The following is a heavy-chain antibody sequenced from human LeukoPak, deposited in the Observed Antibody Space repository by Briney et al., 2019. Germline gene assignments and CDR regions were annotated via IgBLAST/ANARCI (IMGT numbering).Heavy chain of an antibody. CDR1: GFTFSTYV. D-gene: IGHD2-21*02. CDR3: ASKWYCGGDCYYQIDF. Sequence: GGSLRLSCAASGFTFSTYVRHWVRQAPGKGLEWVALISSDERNKYYADSVKGRFTISRDNSKNTLYLQMNSLRTEDTAVYYCASKWYCGGDCYYQIDFWGQGTLVTVSS. J-gene: IGHJ4*02. CDR2: ISSDERNK. V-gene: IGHV3-30*03.